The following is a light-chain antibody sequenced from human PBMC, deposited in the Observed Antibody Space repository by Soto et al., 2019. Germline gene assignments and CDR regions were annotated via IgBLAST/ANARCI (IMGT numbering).Light chain of an antibody. CDR1: QGVSRK. Sequence: EIVMTQSPATLSVAPGERVTLSCRASQGVSRKLAWYQHKSGQAPRLLISGASTGATGIPARFSGSGSGTEFTLTISSLQSEDCAIYYCHQYYTWPITFGGGTKVEIK. CDR3: HQYYTWPIT. CDR2: GAS. J-gene: IGKJ4*01. V-gene: IGKV3-15*01.